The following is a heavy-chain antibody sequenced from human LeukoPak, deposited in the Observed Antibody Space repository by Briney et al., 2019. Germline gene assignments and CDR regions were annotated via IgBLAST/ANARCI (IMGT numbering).Heavy chain of an antibody. CDR2: IYPGDPDT. D-gene: IGHD6-13*01. Sequence: GESLKISCKGSGYNFTNYWIGWVRQMPGKGLEWMGIIYPGDPDTRYSPSSQGQVTISADKSISTAYLQWSSLKASDTAVFYCARASSSRWPYYFDYWGQGTLVTVSS. CDR3: ARASSSRWPYYFDY. J-gene: IGHJ4*02. CDR1: GYNFTNYW. V-gene: IGHV5-51*01.